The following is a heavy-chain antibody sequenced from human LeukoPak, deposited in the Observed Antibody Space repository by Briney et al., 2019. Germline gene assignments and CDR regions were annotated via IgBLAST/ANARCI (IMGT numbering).Heavy chain of an antibody. CDR3: ARDSIVVVVAATRRYYYYGMDV. J-gene: IGHJ6*02. V-gene: IGHV6-1*01. D-gene: IGHD2-15*01. CDR2: TYYRSTRYN. CDR1: GDSASSNTTA. Sequence: SQTLSLTCAISGDSASSNTTAWNWISQSPSRGLEWLRRTYYRSTRYNDYAVTVKSRITINPDTSKNQFSLQLNSVTPEDTAVYYCARDSIVVVVAATRRYYYYGMDVWGQGTTVTVSS.